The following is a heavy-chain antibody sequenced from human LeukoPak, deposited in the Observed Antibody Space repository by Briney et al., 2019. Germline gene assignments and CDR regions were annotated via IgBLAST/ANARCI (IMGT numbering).Heavy chain of an antibody. J-gene: IGHJ4*02. D-gene: IGHD3-22*01. CDR2: LGPSGSTT. Sequence: GGSLRLSCAASGFTFSSFSMNWVRQAPGKGLEWVSTLGPSGSTTAYADSVRGRFTISRDNSKKTLYLQMNSLRVEDTAVYCCAKKGYDHSGTYSYYLDSWGQGTLVTVSS. CDR3: AKKGYDHSGTYSYYLDS. CDR1: GFTFSSFS. V-gene: IGHV3-23*01.